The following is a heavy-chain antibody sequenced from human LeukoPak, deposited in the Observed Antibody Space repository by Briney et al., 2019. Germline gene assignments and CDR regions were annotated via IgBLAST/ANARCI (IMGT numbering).Heavy chain of an antibody. Sequence: SETLSLTCRVSGGSISSYYWSWIRQPPGKGLEWIGYIYSSGSTNYNPSLKSRVTISADTSKNQFSLKLNSLTTADTAVYYCTRGAGWLIDYWGQGILVTVSS. V-gene: IGHV4-59*01. CDR3: TRGAGWLIDY. D-gene: IGHD3-16*01. CDR1: GGSISSYY. CDR2: IYSSGST. J-gene: IGHJ4*02.